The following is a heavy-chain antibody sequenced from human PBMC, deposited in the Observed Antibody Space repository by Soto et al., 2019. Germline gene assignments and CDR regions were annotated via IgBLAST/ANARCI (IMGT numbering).Heavy chain of an antibody. Sequence: GASVKVSCKASGGTFSSYTISWVRQAPGQGLEWMGRIIPILGIANYAQKFQGRVTITADKSTSTAYMELSSLRSEDTAVYYCARDNPGNPDYYYGMDVWGQGTTVTVSS. D-gene: IGHD1-1*01. CDR1: GGTFSSYT. J-gene: IGHJ6*02. CDR2: IIPILGIA. V-gene: IGHV1-69*04. CDR3: ARDNPGNPDYYYGMDV.